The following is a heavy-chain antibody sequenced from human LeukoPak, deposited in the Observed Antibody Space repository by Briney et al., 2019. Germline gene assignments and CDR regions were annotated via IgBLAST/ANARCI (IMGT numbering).Heavy chain of an antibody. CDR3: ARDPEGYYFDY. CDR2: INSDGSST. V-gene: IGHV3-74*01. Sequence: GGSLRLSCAASGFTFTTYWMHWVRQAPGKGLVWVSHINSDGSSTSYADSVKGRFTISRDNAKNTLYLQMNSLRAEDTAVYYCARDPEGYYFDYWGQGTLVTVSS. CDR1: GFTFTTYW. J-gene: IGHJ4*02. D-gene: IGHD2-15*01.